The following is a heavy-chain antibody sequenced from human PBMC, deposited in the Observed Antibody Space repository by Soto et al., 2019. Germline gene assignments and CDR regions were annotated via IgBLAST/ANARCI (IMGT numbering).Heavy chain of an antibody. Sequence: GASVEVSCKASGYTFTSYCISWVRQAPGQGLEWMGRIMPSGGSTDYAQKFQGRVTITRDTSTSTVYMELSSLRSEDTAVYYCARRGACISTRCSLDYWGQGTLVTVSS. CDR3: ARRGACISTRCSLDY. V-gene: IGHV1-46*01. D-gene: IGHD2-2*01. CDR2: IMPSGGST. J-gene: IGHJ4*02. CDR1: GYTFTSYC.